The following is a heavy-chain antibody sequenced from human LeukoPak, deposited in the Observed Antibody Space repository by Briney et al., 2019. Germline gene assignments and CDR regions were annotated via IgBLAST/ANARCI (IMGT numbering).Heavy chain of an antibody. V-gene: IGHV3-21*01. Sequence: GGSLSLFCAASGFIFSSYSMNWVRHAPGKGLDWVSSISSSSSYIYYADSVKGRFTISRDNAKNSLYLQMNSLRVEDTAGYYCAGDSSNWNIDYWGQGTPVTVSS. D-gene: IGHD6-13*01. CDR3: AGDSSNWNIDY. CDR1: GFIFSSYS. J-gene: IGHJ4*02. CDR2: ISSSSSYI.